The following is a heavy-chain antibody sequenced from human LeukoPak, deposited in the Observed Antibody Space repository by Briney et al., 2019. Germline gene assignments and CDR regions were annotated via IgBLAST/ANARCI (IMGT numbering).Heavy chain of an antibody. J-gene: IGHJ4*02. D-gene: IGHD4-17*01. Sequence: ASVKVSCKAPGYTFTTYVVSWVRQAPGQGLEWMGWISAYNGDTNYAQKLQGRVTMTTDTSTSTAYMELRSLRSDDTAVYYCARDVNRDYSPLPNPDYWGQGTLVTVSS. V-gene: IGHV1-18*01. CDR3: ARDVNRDYSPLPNPDY. CDR1: GYTFTTYV. CDR2: ISAYNGDT.